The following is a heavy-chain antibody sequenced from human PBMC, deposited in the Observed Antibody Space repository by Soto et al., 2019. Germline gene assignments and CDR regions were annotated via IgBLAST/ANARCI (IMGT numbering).Heavy chain of an antibody. J-gene: IGHJ6*03. CDR2: IIPILGIA. CDR3: AREGYCSSTSCYVYYYYYMDV. Sequence: SVKVSCKASGGTFSSYTISWVRQAPGQGLEWMGRIIPILGIANYAQKFQGRVTITADKSTSTAYMELSSLRSEDTAVYYCAREGYCSSTSCYVYYYYYMDVWGKGTTVTVSS. V-gene: IGHV1-69*04. CDR1: GGTFSSYT. D-gene: IGHD2-2*01.